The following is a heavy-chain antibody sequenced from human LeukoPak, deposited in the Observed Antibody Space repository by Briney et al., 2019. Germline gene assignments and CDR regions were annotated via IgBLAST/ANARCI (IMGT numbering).Heavy chain of an antibody. V-gene: IGHV3-48*02. D-gene: IGHD6-19*01. Sequence: PGGSLRLSCAASGFTFSSYSMNWVRRAPGKGLEWVSYISSSSSTIYYADSVKGRFTISRDNAKNSLYLQMNSLRDEDTAVYYCARGKSGWYFSVDYWGQGTLVTVSS. CDR3: ARGKSGWYFSVDY. CDR1: GFTFSSYS. CDR2: ISSSSSTI. J-gene: IGHJ4*02.